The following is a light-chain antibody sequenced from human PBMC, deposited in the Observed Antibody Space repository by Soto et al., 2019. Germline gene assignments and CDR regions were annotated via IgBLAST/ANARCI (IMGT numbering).Light chain of an antibody. CDR3: QQYNNWPPT. CDR2: GAS. J-gene: IGKJ1*01. V-gene: IGKV3-15*01. CDR1: QSVSSN. Sequence: EIVMTQSPATLSVSPGERATLSCRASQSVSSNLAWYQQKRGQALRLLIHGASTRATGIPARFSGSGSGTEFTLTISSLQSEDFAVYDCQQYNNWPPTFGQGTKVEIK.